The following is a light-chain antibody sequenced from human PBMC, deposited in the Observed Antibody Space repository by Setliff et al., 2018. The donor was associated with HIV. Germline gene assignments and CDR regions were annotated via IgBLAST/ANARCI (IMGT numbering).Light chain of an antibody. Sequence: QSALTQPASVSGSPGQSITISCTGTSSDVGGYNYVSWYQHHPGKAPKLMIYEVSNRPSGVSNRFSGSKSGNTASLTISGLQADDEADYYCSSYTSISTGVFGGGTKVTV. CDR1: SSDVGGYNY. V-gene: IGLV2-14*01. CDR2: EVS. CDR3: SSYTSISTGV. J-gene: IGLJ2*01.